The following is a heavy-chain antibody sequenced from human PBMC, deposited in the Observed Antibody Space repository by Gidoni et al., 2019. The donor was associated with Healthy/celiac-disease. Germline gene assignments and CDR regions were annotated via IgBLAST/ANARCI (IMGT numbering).Heavy chain of an antibody. CDR2: IYYSGST. CDR1: GGSISSYY. V-gene: IGHV4-59*01. D-gene: IGHD6-6*01. J-gene: IGHJ4*02. CDR3: ARIAARTFDY. Sequence: QVQLQVSVPGLVKPSETLSLTCTVSGGSISSYYWSWIRQPPGKGLEWIGYIYYSGSTNYNPSLKSRVTISVDTSKTQFSLKLSSVTAADTAVYYCARIAARTFDYWGQGTLVTVSS.